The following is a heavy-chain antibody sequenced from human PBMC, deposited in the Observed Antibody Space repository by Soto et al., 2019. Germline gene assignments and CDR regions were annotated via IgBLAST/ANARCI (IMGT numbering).Heavy chain of an antibody. CDR3: ARASPVICGGDPCYRLDSSFDS. Sequence: QVQLVQSGAEVRKPGSSLRDSCKSSGATFSTTGISWVRQAPGQGLEWMGGIIPLFGTPKYARKFQGRVSIPADESTNTVYMELNSLRPDDAAVYYCARASPVICGGDPCYRLDSSFDSWGQGSLVIVSS. J-gene: IGHJ5*01. D-gene: IGHD2-21*02. V-gene: IGHV1-69*01. CDR1: GATFSTTG. CDR2: IIPLFGTP.